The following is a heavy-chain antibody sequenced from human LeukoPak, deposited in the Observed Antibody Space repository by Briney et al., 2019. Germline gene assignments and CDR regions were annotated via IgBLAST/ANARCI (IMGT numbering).Heavy chain of an antibody. CDR1: GFTFNSYW. V-gene: IGHV3-7*01. D-gene: IGHD6-13*01. CDR2: IKQDGSEK. J-gene: IGHJ4*02. CDR3: ARGRSSRGY. Sequence: PGGSLRLSCAASGFTFNSYWMSWVGQAPGKGLEWVANIKQDGSEKYYVDSVKGRFTISRDNAKNSLYLQMNSLRAEDTALYYCARGRSSRGYSGQGTLVTVSS.